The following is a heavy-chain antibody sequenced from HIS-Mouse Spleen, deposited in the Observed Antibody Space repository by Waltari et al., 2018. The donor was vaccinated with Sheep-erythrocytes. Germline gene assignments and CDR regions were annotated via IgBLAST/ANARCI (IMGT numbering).Heavy chain of an antibody. D-gene: IGHD5-12*01. CDR3: ARAGYSGEYYFDY. Sequence: EVQLVESGGGLVKPVGSLRLSCAASGFTFSSYSMNWVRQAPGKGLEWVSSISSSSSYIYYADSVKGRFTISRDNAKNSLYLQMNSLRAEDTAVYYCARAGYSGEYYFDYWGQGTLVTVSS. CDR2: ISSSSSYI. V-gene: IGHV3-21*01. J-gene: IGHJ4*02. CDR1: GFTFSSYS.